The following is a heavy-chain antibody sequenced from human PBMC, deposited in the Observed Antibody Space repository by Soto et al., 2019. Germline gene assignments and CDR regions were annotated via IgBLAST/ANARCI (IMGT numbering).Heavy chain of an antibody. J-gene: IGHJ6*03. D-gene: IGHD3-10*01. V-gene: IGHV4-31*03. CDR3: TRSSGSYYFYYMDV. CDR2: IHYSGST. CDR1: GGSISSGGYY. Sequence: SETLSLTCTVSGGSISSGGYYWSWIRQHPGKGLEWIGYIHYSGSTYYNPSLKSRVTISVDTSKNQFSLNLSSVTAADTAVYYCTRSSGSYYFYYMDVWGKGTTVTVSS.